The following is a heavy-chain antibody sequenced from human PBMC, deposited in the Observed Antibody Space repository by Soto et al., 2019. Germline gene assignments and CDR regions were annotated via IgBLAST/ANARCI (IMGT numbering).Heavy chain of an antibody. CDR3: ARVGDAFIAARPYYYYGMDV. V-gene: IGHV1-69*01. Sequence: QVQLVQSGAEVKKPGSSVKVSCKASGGTFSSYAISWVRQAPGQGLEWMGGIIPIFGTANYAQKFQGRVTITADESTSTAYMELSSLRSEDTAVYYCARVGDAFIAARPYYYYGMDVWGQGTTVTVSS. CDR2: IIPIFGTA. CDR1: GGTFSSYA. D-gene: IGHD6-6*01. J-gene: IGHJ6*02.